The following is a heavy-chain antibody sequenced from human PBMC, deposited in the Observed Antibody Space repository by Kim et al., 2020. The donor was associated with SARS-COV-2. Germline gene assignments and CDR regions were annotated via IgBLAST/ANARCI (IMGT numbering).Heavy chain of an antibody. CDR2: ISRSGSAI. CDR3: ARDRTAFDY. J-gene: IGHJ4*02. D-gene: IGHD1-1*01. CDR1: GLTFSTTA. V-gene: IGHV3-48*02. Sequence: GGSLRLSCAVSGLTFSTTAMHWVRQAPGKGLDWIAYISRSGSAIVYADSVKGRFTISRDEAKNSIFLQMNSLRDEDTAVYYCARDRTAFDYWGQGTLVTVSS.